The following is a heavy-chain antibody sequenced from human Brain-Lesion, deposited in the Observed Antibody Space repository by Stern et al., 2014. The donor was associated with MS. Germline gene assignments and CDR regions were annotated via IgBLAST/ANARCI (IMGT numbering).Heavy chain of an antibody. D-gene: IGHD3-16*01. V-gene: IGHV4-31*02. CDR1: GFTFDEHY. CDR3: ATCGHNYGNSFDI. Sequence: VQLVQSGGGLVQPGGSLRLSCAASGFTFDEHYMDWVRQAPGKGLEWIGYIHPTGTTYYKPSLKNRLTISLDSSTNQFSLKLTSVTAADTALYYCATCGHNYGNSFDIWGQGTLVAVSS. J-gene: IGHJ3*02. CDR2: IHPTGTT.